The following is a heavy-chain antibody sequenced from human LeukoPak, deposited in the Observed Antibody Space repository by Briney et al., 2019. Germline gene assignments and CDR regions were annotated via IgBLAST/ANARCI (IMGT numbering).Heavy chain of an antibody. J-gene: IGHJ5*02. CDR2: IYYSGST. D-gene: IGHD5-12*01. V-gene: IGHV4-59*01. CDR3: ARASGYSGYVPSPAFDH. Sequence: PSETLSLTCTVSGGSISSYYWSWIRQPPGKGLEWIGYIYYSGSTNYNPSLKSRVTISVDTSKNQFSLKLSSVTAADTAVYYCARASGYSGYVPSPAFDHWGQGTLVTVSS. CDR1: GGSISSYY.